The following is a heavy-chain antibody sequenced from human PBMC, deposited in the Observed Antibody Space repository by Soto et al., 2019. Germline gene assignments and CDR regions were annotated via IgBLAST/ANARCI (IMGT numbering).Heavy chain of an antibody. CDR3: ARIHSSSSSDMDV. J-gene: IGHJ6*02. V-gene: IGHV6-1*01. D-gene: IGHD6-6*01. CDR1: GDSVSSNSAA. CDR2: TYYRSKWYY. Sequence: SQTLSLTCAISGDSVSSNSAAWNWIRQSPSRGLEWLGRTYYRSKWYYGYAVSVKSRIAIKPDTSKNQFSLQLNSVTPEDTAVYYCARIHSSSSSDMDVWGQGTTVTVSS.